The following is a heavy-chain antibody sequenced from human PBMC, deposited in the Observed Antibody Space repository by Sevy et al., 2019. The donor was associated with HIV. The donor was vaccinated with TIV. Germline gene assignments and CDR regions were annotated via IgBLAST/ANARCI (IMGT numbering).Heavy chain of an antibody. CDR2: FYPEDGET. J-gene: IGHJ4*02. V-gene: IGHV1-24*01. CDR3: ATTKDYYDSSGSPFDY. D-gene: IGHD3-22*01. Sequence: ASVKVSCKVSGYTLTQLSMHWVRQAPGKRLEWMGSFYPEDGETLYAQKFQGRVTMTEDKSTNTAYMELRSLRSEDTAVYYCATTKDYYDSSGSPFDYWGQGTLVTVSS. CDR1: GYTLTQLS.